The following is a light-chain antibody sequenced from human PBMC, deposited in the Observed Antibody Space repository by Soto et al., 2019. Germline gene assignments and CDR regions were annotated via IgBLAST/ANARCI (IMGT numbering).Light chain of an antibody. CDR3: QQYGST. CDR1: QSVSSSY. CDR2: GAS. V-gene: IGKV3-20*01. J-gene: IGKJ5*01. Sequence: EIVMTQSPGTLSLSPGERSTLSCRASQSVSSSYLAWYQQKPGQAPRLLIYGASSRATGIPDMFSGSGSGTDFTLTISRLEPEDFAVYYCQQYGSTFGQGTRLEIK.